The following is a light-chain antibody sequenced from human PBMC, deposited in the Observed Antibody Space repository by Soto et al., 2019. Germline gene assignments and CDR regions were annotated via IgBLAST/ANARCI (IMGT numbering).Light chain of an antibody. CDR3: QQYYKLPRT. CDR2: DAS. Sequence: DIQMTQSPSSLSASVGDRVTITCQASQDITNYLNWYQQKPGKAPKPLIYDASNLETGVPPRFSGSGSGTDFTFTITSLQTEDIATYYCQQYYKLPRTFGQGTRLEIK. J-gene: IGKJ5*01. V-gene: IGKV1-33*01. CDR1: QDITNY.